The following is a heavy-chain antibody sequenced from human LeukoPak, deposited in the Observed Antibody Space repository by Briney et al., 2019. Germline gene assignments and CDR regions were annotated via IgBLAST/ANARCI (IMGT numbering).Heavy chain of an antibody. CDR3: ARHYRGLDY. V-gene: IGHV4-30-2*02. CDR2: IFHSGTT. Sequence: SETLSLTCAVSGGSISSGDYSWSWIRQPPGKGLEWIGYIFHSGTTYYNPSLKSRVTMSVDTSKNHFSVKLSSVTAADTAVYYCARHYRGLDYWGQGTLATVSS. J-gene: IGHJ4*02. CDR1: GGSISSGDYS. D-gene: IGHD4-23*01.